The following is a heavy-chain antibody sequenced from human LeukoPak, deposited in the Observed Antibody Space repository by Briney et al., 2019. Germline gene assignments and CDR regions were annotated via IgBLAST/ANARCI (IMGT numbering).Heavy chain of an antibody. CDR2: INPNSGGT. CDR3: AMERAGYSSGWYLDEEVY. V-gene: IGHV1-2*02. CDR1: GYTFTGYY. J-gene: IGHJ4*02. D-gene: IGHD6-19*01. Sequence: ASVKVSCKASGYTFTGYYMHWVRQAPGQGLEWMGWINPNSGGTNYAQKLQGRVTMTRDTSISTAYMELSRLRSDDTAVYYCAMERAGYSSGWYLDEEVYWGQGTLVTVSS.